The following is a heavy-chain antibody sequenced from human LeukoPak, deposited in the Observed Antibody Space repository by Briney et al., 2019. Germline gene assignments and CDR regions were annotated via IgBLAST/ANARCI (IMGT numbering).Heavy chain of an antibody. V-gene: IGHV3-23*01. Sequence: GSLRPSCAASGFTFSSYAMSWVRQAPGKGLEWVSAISGSGGSTYYADSVKGRFTISRDNSKNTLYLQMNSLRAEDTAVYYCAKEGIARNYDILTGYYYFDYWGQGTLVTVSS. CDR3: AKEGIARNYDILTGYYYFDY. J-gene: IGHJ4*02. CDR2: ISGSGGST. CDR1: GFTFSSYA. D-gene: IGHD3-9*01.